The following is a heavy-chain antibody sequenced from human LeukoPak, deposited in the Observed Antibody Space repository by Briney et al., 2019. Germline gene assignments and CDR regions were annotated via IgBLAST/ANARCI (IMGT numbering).Heavy chain of an antibody. CDR1: GGSISSYY. D-gene: IGHD2-8*01. J-gene: IGHJ3*02. CDR2: IYYSGST. V-gene: IGHV4-59*12. CDR3: ARDPGVVPQYAMAGDAFDI. Sequence: SETLSLTCTVSGGSISSYYWSWIRQPPGKGLEWIGYIYYSGSTNYNPSLKSRVTISVDKSKNQFSLKLNSVTAADTAVYYCARDPGVVPQYAMAGDAFDIWGQGTMVTVSS.